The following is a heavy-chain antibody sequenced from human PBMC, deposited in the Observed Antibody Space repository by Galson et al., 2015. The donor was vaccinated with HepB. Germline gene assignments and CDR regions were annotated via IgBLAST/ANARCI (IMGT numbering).Heavy chain of an antibody. CDR2: IYSGGST. V-gene: IGHV3-53*01. Sequence: SLRLSCAASGFTVSSNYMSWVRQAPGKGLEWVSVIYSGGSTYYADSVKGRFTISRDNSKNTLYLQMNSLRAEDTAVYYCARDPGYSSSWYGFYAFDIWGQGTMVTVSS. CDR1: GFTVSSNY. D-gene: IGHD6-13*01. J-gene: IGHJ3*02. CDR3: ARDPGYSSSWYGFYAFDI.